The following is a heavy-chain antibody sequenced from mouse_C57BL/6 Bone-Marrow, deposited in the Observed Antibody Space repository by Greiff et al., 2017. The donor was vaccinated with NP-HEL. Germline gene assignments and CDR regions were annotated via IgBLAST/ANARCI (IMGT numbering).Heavy chain of an antibody. D-gene: IGHD2-4*01. CDR3: ARDDYDPFAY. J-gene: IGHJ3*01. V-gene: IGHV7-1*01. Sequence: EVQRVESGGGLVQSGRSLRLSCATSGFTFSDFYMEWVRQAPGKGLEWIAASRNKANDYTTEYSASVKGRFIVSRDTSQSILYLQMNALRAEDTAIYYCARDDYDPFAYWGQGTLVTVSA. CDR1: GFTFSDFY. CDR2: SRNKANDYTT.